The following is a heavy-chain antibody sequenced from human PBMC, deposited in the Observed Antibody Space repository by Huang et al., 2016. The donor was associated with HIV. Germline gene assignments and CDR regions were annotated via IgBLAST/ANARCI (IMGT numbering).Heavy chain of an antibody. J-gene: IGHJ4*02. Sequence: QVQLVQSGAEVKKPGSSVKLSCQSSGGGSSSYAISWVRQARGQGLEWMGGIIPIFGTTDYAPRFQGRVTSTADESTNTAYIELSSLEYDDTALYYCARSGPRWGLATIWTLVYWGQGTLVTVSS. V-gene: IGHV1-69*13. CDR2: IIPIFGTT. CDR1: GGGSSSYA. D-gene: IGHD5-12*01. CDR3: ARSGPRWGLATIWTLVY.